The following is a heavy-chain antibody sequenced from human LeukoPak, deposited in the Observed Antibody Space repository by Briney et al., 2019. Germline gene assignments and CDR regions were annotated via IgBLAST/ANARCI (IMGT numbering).Heavy chain of an antibody. CDR3: ARDYFDSSDYPQTYYYYYMDV. J-gene: IGHJ6*03. D-gene: IGHD3-22*01. Sequence: GGSLRLSCAASGFTFSSYEMNWVRQAPGKGLEWVSYISSSGSTIYYADSVKGRFTISRDNAKNSLFLQMNSLRAEDTAIYYCARDYFDSSDYPQTYYYYYMDVWGKGTTVTVSS. CDR2: ISSSGSTI. CDR1: GFTFSSYE. V-gene: IGHV3-48*03.